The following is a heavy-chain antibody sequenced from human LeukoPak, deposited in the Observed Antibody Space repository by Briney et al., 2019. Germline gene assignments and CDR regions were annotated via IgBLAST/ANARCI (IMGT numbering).Heavy chain of an antibody. V-gene: IGHV3-23*01. CDR3: AKDPRTLGYCSGGSCYSNWFDP. CDR1: GFTFSSYA. Sequence: GSLRLSCAASGFTFSSYAMNWVRQAPGKGLEWVSTITGSGGTTYYGDSVRGRFTISRDNSKNTLYLQMNSLRAEDTAVYYCAKDPRTLGYCSGGSCYSNWFDPWGQGTLVTVSS. CDR2: ITGSGGTT. J-gene: IGHJ5*02. D-gene: IGHD2-15*01.